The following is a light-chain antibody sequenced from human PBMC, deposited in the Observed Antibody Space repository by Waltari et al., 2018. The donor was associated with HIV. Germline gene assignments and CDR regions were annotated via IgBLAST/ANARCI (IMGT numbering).Light chain of an antibody. J-gene: IGLJ2*01. Sequence: QSVLTQPPSASGTPGQRVTISCSGSGFNIGRNAVHWYQQLPGTAPKLLIYSHNQRPSGVPDRFSGSKSGTSASLAISGLQSEDEATYYCATWDDTLQGRVFGGGTKLTVL. V-gene: IGLV1-44*01. CDR2: SHN. CDR3: ATWDDTLQGRV. CDR1: GFNIGRNA.